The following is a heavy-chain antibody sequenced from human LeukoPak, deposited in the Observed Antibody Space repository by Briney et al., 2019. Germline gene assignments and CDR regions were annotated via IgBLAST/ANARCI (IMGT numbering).Heavy chain of an antibody. CDR1: GGTFSSYT. Sequence: SVKVSCKASGGTFSSYTISWVRQAPGQGLEWMGRVIPVLGIANYAQKFQGRVTITADKSTSTAYMELSSLRSEDTAVYYCLHPSSGPSAVDYWGQGTLVTVSS. CDR3: LHPSSGPSAVDY. CDR2: VIPVLGIA. J-gene: IGHJ4*02. D-gene: IGHD3-22*01. V-gene: IGHV1-69*02.